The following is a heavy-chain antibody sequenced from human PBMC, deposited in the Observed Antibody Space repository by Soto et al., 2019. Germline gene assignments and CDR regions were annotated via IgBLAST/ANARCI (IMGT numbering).Heavy chain of an antibody. J-gene: IGHJ4*02. CDR3: ARQKVDASDY. D-gene: IGHD2-15*01. Sequence: QVQLVQSGAEVKKPGASVKVSCKDSGYTFTSYAINWVRQATGQGLEWMGWMKPHSGNTGYDQQFQGRVTMTRTTSISTASMELSRLRSEDPAVYYCARQKVDASDYWGQGTLFTVSS. V-gene: IGHV1-8*01. CDR1: GYTFTSYA. CDR2: MKPHSGNT.